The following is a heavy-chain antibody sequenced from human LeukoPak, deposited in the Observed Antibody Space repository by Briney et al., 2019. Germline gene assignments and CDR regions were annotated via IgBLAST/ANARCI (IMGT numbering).Heavy chain of an antibody. CDR1: GFSFSNYA. J-gene: IGHJ4*02. V-gene: IGHV3-23*01. CDR3: ASGVWGSYRYWYYFDY. D-gene: IGHD3-16*02. CDR2: ITGSGDTT. Sequence: GGSLRLSCAASGFSFSNYAMSWVRQAPGKGLEWVSAITGSGDTTYYAHPVKGRFTISRDNSKNTVYLQMNSLRAEDTAVYYCASGVWGSYRYWYYFDYWGQGTLVTVSS.